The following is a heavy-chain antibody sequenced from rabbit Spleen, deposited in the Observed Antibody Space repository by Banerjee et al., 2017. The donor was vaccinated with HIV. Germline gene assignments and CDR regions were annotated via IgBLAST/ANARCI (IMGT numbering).Heavy chain of an antibody. CDR2: IDPVFGIT. J-gene: IGHJ6*01. CDR1: GFTLSSYY. D-gene: IGHD8-1*01. Sequence: QSLEESGGDLVKPEGSLTLTCKASGFTLSSYYMNWVRQAPGKGLEWIGYIDPVFGITYYANWVNGRFSISRENAQNTVFLQMTSLTAADTATYFCARDGAGGSYFALWGQGTLVTV. V-gene: IGHV1S7*01. CDR3: ARDGAGGSYFAL.